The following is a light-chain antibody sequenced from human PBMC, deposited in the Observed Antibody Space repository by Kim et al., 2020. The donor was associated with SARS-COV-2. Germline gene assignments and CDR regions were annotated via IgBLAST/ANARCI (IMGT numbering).Light chain of an antibody. Sequence: YVGDRVTITGQASQDISNYLNWYQQKLGKAPKLLIYDASNLETGVPSRFRGSGSGTDFTFTISSLQPEDIATYYCQQYDNLPITFGQGTRLEIK. CDR3: QQYDNLPIT. CDR2: DAS. CDR1: QDISNY. V-gene: IGKV1-33*01. J-gene: IGKJ5*01.